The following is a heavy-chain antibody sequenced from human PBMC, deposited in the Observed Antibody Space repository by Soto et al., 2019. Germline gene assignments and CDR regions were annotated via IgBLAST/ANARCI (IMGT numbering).Heavy chain of an antibody. D-gene: IGHD6-6*01. CDR3: AKDLTRQLDYWLDP. CDR2: INAHSGGT. CDR1: GFSFTGYY. V-gene: IGHV1-2*02. Sequence: ASVKVSCKASGFSFTGYYRHWLRQAPGQGLEWMGWINAHSGGTEYAQKFQGRVTLTRDTSIATAYLTLTSLTSDDTALYYCAKDLTRQLDYWLDPSGQRTQVTVSS. J-gene: IGHJ5*02.